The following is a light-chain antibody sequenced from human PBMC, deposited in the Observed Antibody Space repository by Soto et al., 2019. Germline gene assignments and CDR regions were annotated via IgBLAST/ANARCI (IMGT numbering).Light chain of an antibody. CDR1: SSNIGSNY. CDR3: AAWDDSLSVYVV. Sequence: QSVLTQPPSASGTPGQRVTISCSGSSSNIGSNYVYWYQQLPGTAPKLLIYRNNQRPSGVPDRFSGSKSGTSASLAISGLRFEDEADYYCAAWDDSLSVYVVFGGGTKLTVL. V-gene: IGLV1-47*01. J-gene: IGLJ2*01. CDR2: RNN.